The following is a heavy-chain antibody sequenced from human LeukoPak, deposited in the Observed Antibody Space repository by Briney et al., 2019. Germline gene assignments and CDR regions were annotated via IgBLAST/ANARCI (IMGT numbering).Heavy chain of an antibody. CDR3: AREYYDFWSGYPLDY. V-gene: IGHV3-23*01. CDR2: ISDSGAET. Sequence: GGSLRLSCAASGFTFSTYAMSWVRQAPGKGLEWVSAISDSGAETYYADSVKGRFTISRDNAKNSLYLQMNSLRAEDTAVYYCAREYYDFWSGYPLDYWGQGTLVTVSS. CDR1: GFTFSTYA. D-gene: IGHD3-3*01. J-gene: IGHJ4*02.